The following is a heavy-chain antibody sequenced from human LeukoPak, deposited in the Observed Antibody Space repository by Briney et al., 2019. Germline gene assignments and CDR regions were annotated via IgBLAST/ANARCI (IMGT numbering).Heavy chain of an antibody. J-gene: IGHJ4*02. Sequence: ASVKVSCKASGYTFTGYHIHWVRQAPGQGLEWMGWISAYNGNTNYAQKLQGRVTMTTDTSTSTAYMELRSLRSDDTAVYYCARDKRSYSSGWAFDYWGQGTLVTVSS. CDR2: ISAYNGNT. V-gene: IGHV1-18*04. D-gene: IGHD6-19*01. CDR1: GYTFTGYH. CDR3: ARDKRSYSSGWAFDY.